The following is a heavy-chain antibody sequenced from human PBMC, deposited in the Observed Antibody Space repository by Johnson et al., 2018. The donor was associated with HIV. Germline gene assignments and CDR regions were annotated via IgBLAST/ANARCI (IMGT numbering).Heavy chain of an antibody. CDR1: GFTFSSYA. Sequence: QVQVVESGGGVVQPGRSLRLSCAASGFTFSSYAMHWVRQAPGKGLEWEAVISYAGSHKYYADSVKGRFTISRENSKNTLDLQMNRLRAEDTAVYYCATGGSSWFPDAFDIWGQGTMVTVSS. CDR3: ATGGSSWFPDAFDI. J-gene: IGHJ3*02. V-gene: IGHV3-30*04. CDR2: ISYAGSHK. D-gene: IGHD6-13*01.